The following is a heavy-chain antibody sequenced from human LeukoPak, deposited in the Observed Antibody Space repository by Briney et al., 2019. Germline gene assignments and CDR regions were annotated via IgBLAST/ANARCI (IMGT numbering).Heavy chain of an antibody. Sequence: ASVKVSCKASGYTFTDYYMHWVRQAPGQGLEWMGWINPNRDGTNYAQKFQGRVTMTRDTSISTAYMELSRLRSDDTAVYYCARGYSGSWYYFDYWGQGTLVTVSS. V-gene: IGHV1-2*02. CDR2: INPNRDGT. D-gene: IGHD6-13*01. CDR3: ARGYSGSWYYFDY. CDR1: GYTFTDYY. J-gene: IGHJ4*02.